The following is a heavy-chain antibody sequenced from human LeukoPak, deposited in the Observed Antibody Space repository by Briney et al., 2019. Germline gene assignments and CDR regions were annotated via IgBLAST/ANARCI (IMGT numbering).Heavy chain of an antibody. Sequence: PGGSLRLSCAASGFTFSSYGMSWVRQAPGKGLEWVSAISGSGGSTYYADSVKGRFTISRDNSKNTLYLQMNSLRAEDTAVYYCAKTGFGELLVVHFDYWGQGTLVTVSS. CDR3: AKTGFGELLVVHFDY. J-gene: IGHJ4*02. CDR1: GFTFSSYG. D-gene: IGHD3-10*01. CDR2: ISGSGGST. V-gene: IGHV3-23*01.